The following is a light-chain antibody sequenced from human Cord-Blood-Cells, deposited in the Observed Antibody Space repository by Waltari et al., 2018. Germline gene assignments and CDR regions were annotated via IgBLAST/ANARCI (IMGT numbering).Light chain of an antibody. V-gene: IGLV2-14*03. CDR3: SSYTSSSTWV. J-gene: IGLJ3*02. CDR1: SSTVGGYNY. CDR2: DVI. Sequence: QSALTLPASVSGSPGQSITISCTGTSSTVGGYNYVSWYQQHPGKAPKLMIYDVINRPSGVSNRFSGSKSGNTASLTISGLQAEDEADYYCSSYTSSSTWVFGGGTKLTVL.